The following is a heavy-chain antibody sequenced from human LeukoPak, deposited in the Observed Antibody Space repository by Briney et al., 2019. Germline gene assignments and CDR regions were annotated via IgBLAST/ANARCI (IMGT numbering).Heavy chain of an antibody. Sequence: GGSLRLSCAASGLTFSSYTMSWVRQAPGKGLEWVSTITTSDGNTYYADSVKGRFTVSRDNSKNTLYLQMNSLRAEDTAVYYCARAKGIRHYYDSSGYYGYWGQGTLVIVSS. CDR3: ARAKGIRHYYDSSGYYGY. J-gene: IGHJ4*02. V-gene: IGHV3-23*01. CDR2: ITTSDGNT. CDR1: GLTFSSYT. D-gene: IGHD3-22*01.